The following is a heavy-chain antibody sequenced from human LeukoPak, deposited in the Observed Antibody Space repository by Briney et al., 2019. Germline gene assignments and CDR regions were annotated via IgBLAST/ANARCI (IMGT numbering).Heavy chain of an antibody. Sequence: PGGSLRLSCAASGFTFSSYEMNWVRQAPGKGLEWVSYICSSGSTIYYADSVKGRFTISRDNAKNSLYLQMNSLRAEDRAVYYCARHRLSSWYAQIAYWGQGTLVTVSS. J-gene: IGHJ4*02. CDR2: ICSSGSTI. V-gene: IGHV3-48*03. D-gene: IGHD6-13*01. CDR1: GFTFSSYE. CDR3: ARHRLSSWYAQIAY.